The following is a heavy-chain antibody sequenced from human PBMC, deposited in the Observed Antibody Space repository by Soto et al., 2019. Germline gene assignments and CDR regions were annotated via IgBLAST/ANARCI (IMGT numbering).Heavy chain of an antibody. Sequence: GGSLRLSCAASGFTFSTYEFNWVRQAPGRGLEWISYISVSGNIIKYAESVKGRFTISRDNAENSLHLHMSNLRVDDTALYFCVRDTMRASAAASLDYWGQGTQVTVSS. CDR2: ISVSGNII. V-gene: IGHV3-48*03. J-gene: IGHJ4*02. CDR1: GFTFSTYE. CDR3: VRDTMRASAAASLDY. D-gene: IGHD2-2*01.